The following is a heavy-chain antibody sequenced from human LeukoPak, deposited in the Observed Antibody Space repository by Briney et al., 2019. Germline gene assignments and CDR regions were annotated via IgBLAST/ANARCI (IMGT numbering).Heavy chain of an antibody. J-gene: IGHJ3*02. CDR3: ARVITMIAVDAFDI. D-gene: IGHD3-22*01. CDR2: IYYSGST. Sequence: SETLSLTCPVSGGSVSSGSYYWSWIRQPPGKGLEWIGYIYYSGSTNYNPSLKSRVTISVDTSKNQFSLKLSSVTAADTAVYYCARVITMIAVDAFDIWGQGTMVTVSS. V-gene: IGHV4-61*01. CDR1: GGSVSSGSYY.